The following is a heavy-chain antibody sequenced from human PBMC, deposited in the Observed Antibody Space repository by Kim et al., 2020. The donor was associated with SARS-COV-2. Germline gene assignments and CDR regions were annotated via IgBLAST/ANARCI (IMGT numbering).Heavy chain of an antibody. V-gene: IGHV3-21*01. Sequence: GGSLRLSCAASGFTFSSYSMNWVRQAPGKGLEWVSSISSSSSYIYYADSVKGRFTISRDNAKNSLYLQMNSLRAEDTAVYYCGRGGRVATCLGDYWGQGTLVTVSS. CDR3: GRGGRVATCLGDY. J-gene: IGHJ4*02. CDR1: GFTFSSYS. D-gene: IGHD5-12*01. CDR2: ISSSSSYI.